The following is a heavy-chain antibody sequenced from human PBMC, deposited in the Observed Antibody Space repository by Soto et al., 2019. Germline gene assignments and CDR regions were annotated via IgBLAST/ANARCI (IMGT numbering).Heavy chain of an antibody. J-gene: IGHJ3*02. CDR2: IFYRWNT. CDR1: GGSISSYY. CDR3: ARDRSYSTSRYEAFDI. D-gene: IGHD6-6*01. V-gene: IGHV4-59*01. Sequence: QVQLQESGPGLVKPSETLSLTCTVSGGSISSYYWSWIRQPPGRGLEWIGYIFYRWNTDYNPSLKSRVTISLDTSKNQFSLRLSSVTAADTAVYYCARDRSYSTSRYEAFDIWGQGTMVTVSS.